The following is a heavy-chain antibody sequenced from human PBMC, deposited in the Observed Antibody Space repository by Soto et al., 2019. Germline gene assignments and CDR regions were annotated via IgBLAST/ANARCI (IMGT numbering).Heavy chain of an antibody. Sequence: SVKVSCKASGGTFSSYAISWVRQAPGQGLEWMGGIIPIFGTANYAQKFQGRVTITADESTSTAYMELSSLRSEDTAVYYCARGDYVWGSYRPTPRNYFDYWGQGTLVTVSS. CDR2: IIPIFGTA. CDR3: ARGDYVWGSYRPTPRNYFDY. CDR1: GGTFSSYA. D-gene: IGHD3-16*02. J-gene: IGHJ4*02. V-gene: IGHV1-69*13.